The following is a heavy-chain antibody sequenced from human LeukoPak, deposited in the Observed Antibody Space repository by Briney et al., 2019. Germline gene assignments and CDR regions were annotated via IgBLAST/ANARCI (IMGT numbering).Heavy chain of an antibody. CDR3: ARDPDPHDYGDYEEGFWYYYAMDV. CDR1: GFTLSTYS. D-gene: IGHD4-17*01. J-gene: IGHJ6*04. CDR2: ITSSSSY. Sequence: GGSVRLSCAVCGFTLSTYSMNWVRQARGKGVEWVSSITSSSSYYADSVRGRFTISRDNAKNSLFLQMNSLRAEDTAVYFCARDPDPHDYGDYEEGFWYYYAMDVWGKGATVTVSS. V-gene: IGHV3-21*01.